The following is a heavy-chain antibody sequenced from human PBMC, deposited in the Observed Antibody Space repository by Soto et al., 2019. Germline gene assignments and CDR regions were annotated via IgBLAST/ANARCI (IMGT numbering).Heavy chain of an antibody. J-gene: IGHJ6*02. CDR2: ISSSGSTK. V-gene: IGHV3-11*01. Sequence: GGSLRLSCAASGFIFSDYYMSWIRQAPGKGLECISYISSSGSTKYYADSVKGRFTISRDNAKDSVYLQMNSLRAEDTAVYYCTRSPPSLPVWGQGTTVTVSS. CDR1: GFIFSDYY. CDR3: TRSPPSLPV.